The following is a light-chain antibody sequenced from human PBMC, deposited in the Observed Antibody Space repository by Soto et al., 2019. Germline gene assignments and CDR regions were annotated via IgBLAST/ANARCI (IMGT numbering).Light chain of an antibody. Sequence: QSALTQPASVSGSPGQSITISCTGTSSDVGSYNLVSWYQQHPGKAPKLMIYEGNKRPSGVSNRFSGSKSANTASLTISGLQAEDEADYYCCSYASSGTFVLFGGGTKLTVL. CDR1: SSDVGSYNL. CDR3: CSYASSGTFVL. J-gene: IGLJ2*01. V-gene: IGLV2-23*01. CDR2: EGN.